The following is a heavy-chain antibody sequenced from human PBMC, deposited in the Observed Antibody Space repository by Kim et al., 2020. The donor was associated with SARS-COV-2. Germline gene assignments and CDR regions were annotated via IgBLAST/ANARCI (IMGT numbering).Heavy chain of an antibody. D-gene: IGHD6-19*01. J-gene: IGHJ4*02. V-gene: IGHV3-30*18. CDR1: GFTFSSYG. CDR3: AKDSAVAGPGDY. Sequence: GGSLRLSCAASGFTFSSYGMHWVRQAPGKGLEWVAVISYDGRNKYYADSVKGRFTISRDNSKNTLYLQMNSLRAEDTAVYYCAKDSAVAGPGDYWGQGTLVTVSS. CDR2: ISYDGRNK.